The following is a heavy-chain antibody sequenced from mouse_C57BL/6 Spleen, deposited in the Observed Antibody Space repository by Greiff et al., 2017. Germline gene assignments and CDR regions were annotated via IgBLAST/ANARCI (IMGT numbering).Heavy chain of an antibody. J-gene: IGHJ3*01. D-gene: IGHD2-3*01. CDR3: ARGDGYYPLFAY. V-gene: IGHV3-6*01. CDR1: GYSITSGYY. Sequence: EVQLQQSGPGLVKPSQSLSLTCSVTGYSITSGYYWNWIRQFPGNKLEWMGYISYDGSNNYNPSLKNRISITRDTSKNQFFLKLNSVTTEDTATYYCARGDGYYPLFAYWGQGTLVTVSA. CDR2: ISYDGSN.